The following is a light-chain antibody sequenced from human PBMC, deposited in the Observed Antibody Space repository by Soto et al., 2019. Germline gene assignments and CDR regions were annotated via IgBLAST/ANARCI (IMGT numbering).Light chain of an antibody. CDR1: SRDVGGYNY. CDR2: DVS. J-gene: IGLJ1*01. CDR3: SSYTSSSTLV. V-gene: IGLV2-14*01. Sequence: VLAQPASMSGSPGQSITLSCPGTSRDVGGYNYVSWYQQHPGKAPKLMIYDVSNRPSGVSNRFSGSKSGNTASLTISGLQAEDEADYYCSSYTSSSTLVFGTGTKSPS.